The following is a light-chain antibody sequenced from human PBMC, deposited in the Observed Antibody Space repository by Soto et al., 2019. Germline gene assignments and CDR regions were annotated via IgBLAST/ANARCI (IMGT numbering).Light chain of an antibody. Sequence: QPVLTQPPSASGTPGQRVTISCSGSSSNIGSNTVNWYQQLPGTAPKLLIYSNNQRPSGVPDRFSGSKSGTSASLAISGLQSEDEADYYCAARDDSLNGLVFGGGTKLTVL. J-gene: IGLJ2*01. CDR2: SNN. CDR3: AARDDSLNGLV. V-gene: IGLV1-44*01. CDR1: SSNIGSNT.